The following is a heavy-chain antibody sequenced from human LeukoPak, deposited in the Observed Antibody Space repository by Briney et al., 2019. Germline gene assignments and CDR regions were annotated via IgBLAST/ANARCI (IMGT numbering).Heavy chain of an antibody. CDR3: AKDPGDKDIDRWFDP. CDR1: GFTFSSFW. D-gene: IGHD7-27*01. V-gene: IGHV3-7*03. J-gene: IGHJ5*02. Sequence: GGSLRLSCTASGFTFSSFWMHWVRQAPGKGLEWVANIKQDGSEKYYVGSVKGRFTISRDNAKNSLYLHMSGLRVEDTAVYYCAKDPGDKDIDRWFDPWGQGTLVTVSS. CDR2: IKQDGSEK.